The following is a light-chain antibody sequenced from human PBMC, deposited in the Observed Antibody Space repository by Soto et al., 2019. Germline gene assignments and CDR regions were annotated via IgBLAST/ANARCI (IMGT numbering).Light chain of an antibody. V-gene: IGKV1-5*03. J-gene: IGKJ1*01. CDR1: QSISSW. CDR2: KAS. Sequence: DIPMTQSPSTLSASVGDRVTITCRASQSISSWLAWYQQKPGKAPKLLICKASSLESGVPSRFIGSGSGTEFTLTISSLQPDDFATYYCQQYNSYSWTFGQGTKVEIK. CDR3: QQYNSYSWT.